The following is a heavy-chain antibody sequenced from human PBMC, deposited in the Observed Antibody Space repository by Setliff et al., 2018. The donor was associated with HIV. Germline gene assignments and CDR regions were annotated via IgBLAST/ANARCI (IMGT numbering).Heavy chain of an antibody. CDR2: INHSGST. V-gene: IGHV4-34*01. CDR3: ARGMEIGTAAAGTRWFDP. CDR1: GGSFSGYY. J-gene: IGHJ5*02. Sequence: SETLSLTCAVYGGSFSGYYWSWIRQPPGKGLEWIGEINHSGSTSYNPSLKSRVTKSVDTSKNQFSLKLSSVTAADTAVYYCARGMEIGTAAAGTRWFDPWGQGTLVTVSS. D-gene: IGHD6-13*01.